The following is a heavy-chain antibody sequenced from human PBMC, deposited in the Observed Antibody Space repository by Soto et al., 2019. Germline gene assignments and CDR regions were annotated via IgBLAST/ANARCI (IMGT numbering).Heavy chain of an antibody. D-gene: IGHD3-22*01. CDR1: GGPIRRYY. J-gene: IGHJ6*02. CDR2: IYYSGST. CDR3: AREGGYYDSSGSGVYHYFGVDV. V-gene: IGHV4-4*07. Sequence: PSETLSLTCTVSGGPIRRYYWSWIRQPAGKGLEWIGRIYYSGSTNYNPPLRSRLTMSVDTSKNQVSLKVSSVTAADTAVYYCAREGGYYDSSGSGVYHYFGVDVWGQGTTVTVSS.